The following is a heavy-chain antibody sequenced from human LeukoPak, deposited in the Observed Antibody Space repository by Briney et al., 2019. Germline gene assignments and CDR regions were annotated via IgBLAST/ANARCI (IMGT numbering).Heavy chain of an antibody. CDR3: ARDAVDTANAV. CDR1: GFTFTTYW. V-gene: IGHV3-74*01. D-gene: IGHD5-18*01. Sequence: SGGSLRLSCAASGFTFTTYWMHWVRQAPGKGLVWVSHINSDGSTTSYADSVKGRLTISRDNAKNTLYLQMNSLRAEDTAVYYCARDAVDTANAVWGQGTTVTVSS. CDR2: INSDGSTT. J-gene: IGHJ6*02.